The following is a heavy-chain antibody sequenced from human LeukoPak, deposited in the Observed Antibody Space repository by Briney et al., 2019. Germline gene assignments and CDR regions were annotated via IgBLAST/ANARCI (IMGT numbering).Heavy chain of an antibody. J-gene: IGHJ4*02. V-gene: IGHV3-48*01. CDR3: ATDPSYGDYAPPLDY. CDR2: ISSSSSTI. CDR1: GFTFSSYS. Sequence: GGFLRLSCAASGFTFSSYSMNWVRQAPGKGLEWVSYISSSSSTIYYADSVKGRFTISRDNAKNSLYLQMNSLRAEDTAVYYCATDPSYGDYAPPLDYWGQGTLVTVSS. D-gene: IGHD4-17*01.